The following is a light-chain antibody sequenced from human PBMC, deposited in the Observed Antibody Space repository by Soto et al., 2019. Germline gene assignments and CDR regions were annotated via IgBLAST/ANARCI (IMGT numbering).Light chain of an antibody. CDR2: DVN. CDR3: VSYAGGTYV. V-gene: IGLV2-8*01. CDR1: SSDVGGYIF. J-gene: IGLJ1*01. Sequence: QSVLTQPPSASGSPGQSVTISCTGTSSDVGGYIFVSWYQQHPGKAHKLMIDDVNKRPSGVPDRFSASKSDNTASLTVSGLQAEDEADYYCVSYAGGTYVFGTGTKVTVL.